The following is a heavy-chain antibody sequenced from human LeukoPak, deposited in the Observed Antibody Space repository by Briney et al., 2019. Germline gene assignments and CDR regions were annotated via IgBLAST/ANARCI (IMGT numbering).Heavy chain of an antibody. V-gene: IGHV3-23*01. CDR2: ISGSGGST. CDR1: GFTFSSYA. Sequence: GGSLRLSCAASGFTFSSYAMSWVRQAPGEGLEWVSAISGSGGSTYYADSVKGRFTISRDNSKNTLYLQMNSLRAEDTAVYYCAKDRLLLVGATVFILDAFDIWGQGTMVTVSS. D-gene: IGHD1-26*01. CDR3: AKDRLLLVGATVFILDAFDI. J-gene: IGHJ3*02.